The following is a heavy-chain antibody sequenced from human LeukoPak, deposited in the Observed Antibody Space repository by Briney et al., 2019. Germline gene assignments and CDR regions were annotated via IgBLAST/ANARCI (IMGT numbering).Heavy chain of an antibody. CDR2: INYSGST. CDR3: ARHLDYGDHQGAFDI. J-gene: IGHJ3*02. Sequence: SETLSLTCTVSGGSIRSYYWSWIRQPPGKGLEWIGYINYSGSTNYNPSLKSRVTISVSTSRNQFSLNLSSVTAADTAVYYCARHLDYGDHQGAFDIWGQGTMVTVSS. D-gene: IGHD4-17*01. CDR1: GGSIRSYY. V-gene: IGHV4-59*08.